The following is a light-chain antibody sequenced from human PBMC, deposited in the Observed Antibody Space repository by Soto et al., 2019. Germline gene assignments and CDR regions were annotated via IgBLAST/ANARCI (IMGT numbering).Light chain of an antibody. J-gene: IGKJ4*01. Sequence: DIQLTQSPSFLSASVGDRVTMTCRASQAISNYLGWYQQKQGKAPKLLIHAASALQRGVPSRFSGSGSETEFFITIISLQPEDVATYYCRQFNSYPLTFGGGTKVDIK. CDR1: QAISNY. CDR2: AAS. CDR3: RQFNSYPLT. V-gene: IGKV1-9*01.